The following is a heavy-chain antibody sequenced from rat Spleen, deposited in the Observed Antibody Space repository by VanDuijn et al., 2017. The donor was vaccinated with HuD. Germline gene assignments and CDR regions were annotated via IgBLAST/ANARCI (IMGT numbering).Heavy chain of an antibody. D-gene: IGHD1-2*01. Sequence: EVQLVESGGGLVQPGRSLKLSCAASGFTFSNYDMAWVRQSPTKGLESVASISTGGGDSFYRDSMKGRFTISRDNAKSTLYLQMDSLRSEDTATYYCARHGAAAIPFAYWGQGTLVTVSS. V-gene: IGHV5S23*01. CDR1: GFTFSNYD. J-gene: IGHJ3*01. CDR2: ISTGGGDS. CDR3: ARHGAAAIPFAY.